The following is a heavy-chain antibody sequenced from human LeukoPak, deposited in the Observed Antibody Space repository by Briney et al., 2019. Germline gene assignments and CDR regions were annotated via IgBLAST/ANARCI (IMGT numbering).Heavy chain of an antibody. V-gene: IGHV1-2*02. D-gene: IGHD3-3*01. CDR2: INPNSGGT. CDR3: ARSTIFGVVIDYYGMDV. CDR1: GYTFTGYY. J-gene: IGHJ6*02. Sequence: GAAVKVSCKASGYTFTGYYMHWVRQAPGQGLEWMGWINPNSGGTNYAQKFQGRVTMTRDTSISTAYMELSRLRSDDTAVYYCARSTIFGVVIDYYGMDVWGQGTTVTVSS.